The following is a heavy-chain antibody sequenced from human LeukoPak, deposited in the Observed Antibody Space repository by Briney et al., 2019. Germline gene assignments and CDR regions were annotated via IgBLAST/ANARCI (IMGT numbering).Heavy chain of an antibody. V-gene: IGHV4-59*01. CDR3: ARVRFDYYYYMDV. Sequence: PGGSLRLSCAASGFTFSSYWMSWVRQAPGKGLEWIGYIYYSGSTNYNPSLKSRVTISVDTSKNQFSLKLSSVTAADTAVYYCARVRFDYYYYMDVWGKGTTVTISS. D-gene: IGHD3-3*01. CDR1: GFTFSSYW. CDR2: IYYSGST. J-gene: IGHJ6*03.